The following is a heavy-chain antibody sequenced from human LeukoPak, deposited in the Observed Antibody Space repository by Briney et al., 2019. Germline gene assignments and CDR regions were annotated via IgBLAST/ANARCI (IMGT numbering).Heavy chain of an antibody. CDR2: IVVGSGNT. D-gene: IGHD5-18*01. J-gene: IGHJ3*02. CDR1: GFTFTSSA. Sequence: SVKVSCKASGFTFTSSAVQWVRQARGQRLEWIGWIVVGSGNTNYAQKFQERVTITRDMSTSTAYMELSSLRSEDTAVYYCAADSWIQLWLNSAQHDACDMGGQGTMVTVSS. V-gene: IGHV1-58*01. CDR3: AADSWIQLWLNSAQHDACDM.